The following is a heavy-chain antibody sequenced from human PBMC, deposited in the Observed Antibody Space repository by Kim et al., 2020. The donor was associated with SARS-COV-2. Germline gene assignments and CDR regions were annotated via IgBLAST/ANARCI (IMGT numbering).Heavy chain of an antibody. CDR2: INHSGST. CDR1: GGSFSGYY. D-gene: IGHD3-10*01. Sequence: SETLSLTCAVYGGSFSGYYWSWIRQPPGKGLEWIGEINHSGSTNYNPSLKSRVTISVDTSKNQFSLKLSSVTAADTAVYYCAREHRTFNYYGSGSYIDYWGQGTLVTVSS. V-gene: IGHV4-34*01. CDR3: AREHRTFNYYGSGSYIDY. J-gene: IGHJ4*02.